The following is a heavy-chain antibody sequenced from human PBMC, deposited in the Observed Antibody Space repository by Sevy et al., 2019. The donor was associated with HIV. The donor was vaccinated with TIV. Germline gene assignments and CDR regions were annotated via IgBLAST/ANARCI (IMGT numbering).Heavy chain of an antibody. D-gene: IGHD3-22*01. CDR3: ARGGPYKYYYDSSGYYYFPYYFDY. V-gene: IGHV4-34*01. J-gene: IGHJ4*02. CDR2: INHSGST. Sequence: SETLSLTCAVYGGSFSGYYWSWIRQPPGKGLEWIGEINHSGSTNYNPSLKSRVTISVDTSKNQFSLKLSSVTAADTAVYYCARGGPYKYYYDSSGYYYFPYYFDYWGQGTLVTVSS. CDR1: GGSFSGYY.